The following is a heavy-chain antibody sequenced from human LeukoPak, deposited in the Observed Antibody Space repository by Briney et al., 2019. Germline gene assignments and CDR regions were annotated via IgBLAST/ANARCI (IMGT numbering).Heavy chain of an antibody. CDR3: ARSYYYDSSGSISGGY. D-gene: IGHD3-22*01. V-gene: IGHV1-46*01. CDR1: GYTFTSYY. CDR2: INPSGGST. J-gene: IGHJ4*02. Sequence: ASVKVSCKASGYTFTSYYMHWVRQAPGQGLEWMGIINPSGGSTSYAQKFQGRVTMTRDMSTSTVYMELSSLRSEDTAVYYCARSYYYDSSGSISGGYWGQGTLVTVSS.